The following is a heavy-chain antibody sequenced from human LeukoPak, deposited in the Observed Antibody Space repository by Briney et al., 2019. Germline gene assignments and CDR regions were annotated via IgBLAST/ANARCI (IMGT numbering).Heavy chain of an antibody. J-gene: IGHJ5*02. D-gene: IGHD6-19*01. CDR1: GYSFTSYW. V-gene: IGHV5-51*01. Sequence: GESLKISCKGSGYSFTSYWIGWVRQMPGKGLEWMGIIYPGDSDTRYSPSFQGQVTISADKSISTAYLQWSSLKASDTAMYYCARHLHGLAVAEMVGWFDPWGQGTLVTVSS. CDR2: IYPGDSDT. CDR3: ARHLHGLAVAEMVGWFDP.